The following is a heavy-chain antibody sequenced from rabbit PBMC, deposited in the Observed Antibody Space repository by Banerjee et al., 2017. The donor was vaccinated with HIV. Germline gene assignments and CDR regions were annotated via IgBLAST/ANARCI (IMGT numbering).Heavy chain of an antibody. V-gene: IGHV1S7*01. D-gene: IGHD1-1*01. J-gene: IGHJ3*01. Sequence: QLVETGGGLVQPGGSLKLSCKAPGLDISSYSIGSVRQGPGKGLEWIGYIDPVFHSTYYASWVSGRFPISSHNAQNTLYLQLNSLTAADTATYFCARDLGYASSSGHYFIWALWGQGTLVTVS. CDR2: IDPVFHST. CDR1: GLDISSYS. CDR3: ARDLGYASSSGHYFIWAL.